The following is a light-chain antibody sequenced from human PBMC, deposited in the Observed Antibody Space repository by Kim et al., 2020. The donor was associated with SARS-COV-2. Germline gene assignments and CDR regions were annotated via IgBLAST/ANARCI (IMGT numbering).Light chain of an antibody. CDR2: WAS. Sequence: DIVMTQSPDSLAVSLGERATINCKSSQSLLYTSNNKNYVAWYQQKPGQPPKLLIYWASTRESGVPDRFSGSGSGTDFTLTIRSLQAEDAAVYYCHQYFSIPPYSFGGGTKVDIK. CDR1: QSLLYTSNNKNY. V-gene: IGKV4-1*01. CDR3: HQYFSIPPYS. J-gene: IGKJ4*01.